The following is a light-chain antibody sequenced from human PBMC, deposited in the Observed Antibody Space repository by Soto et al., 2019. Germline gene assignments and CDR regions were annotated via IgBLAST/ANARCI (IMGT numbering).Light chain of an antibody. CDR3: QQYNNWPRT. J-gene: IGKJ1*01. CDR2: GAS. Sequence: EIVMTQSQATLSVSPGERATLSCRASQSVSSNLAWYQQKPGQAPRLLIYGASTRATGIPARFSGSGSGTEFTLTISSLQSEDFAVYYWQQYNNWPRTFGKGTKVEIK. V-gene: IGKV3-15*01. CDR1: QSVSSN.